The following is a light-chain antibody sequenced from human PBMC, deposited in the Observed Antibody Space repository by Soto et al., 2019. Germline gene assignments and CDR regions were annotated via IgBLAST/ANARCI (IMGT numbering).Light chain of an antibody. CDR1: QDISKN. CDR3: QQYDNLLPIT. J-gene: IGKJ5*01. Sequence: IQMTQSPSSLSAFVGDRVTITCRASQDISKNLNWYQQKPGKAPKLLIYDASSLQTGVPSRFSGSGSATHFTLTITSLQPEDIATYYCQQYDNLLPITFGQGTRLEIK. CDR2: DAS. V-gene: IGKV1-33*01.